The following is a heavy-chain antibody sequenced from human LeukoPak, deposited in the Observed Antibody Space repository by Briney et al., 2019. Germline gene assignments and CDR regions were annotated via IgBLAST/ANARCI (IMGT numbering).Heavy chain of an antibody. CDR1: GGSFSGYY. J-gene: IGHJ6*02. V-gene: IGHV4-34*01. Sequence: SETLSLTCAVYGGSFSGYYWSWIRQPPGKGLEWIGEINHSGSINYNPSLKSRVTISVDTSKNQFSLKLSSVTAADTAVYYCARGPVHDFWSGHPPAHYYGMDVWGQGTTVTVSS. D-gene: IGHD3-3*01. CDR2: INHSGSI. CDR3: ARGPVHDFWSGHPPAHYYGMDV.